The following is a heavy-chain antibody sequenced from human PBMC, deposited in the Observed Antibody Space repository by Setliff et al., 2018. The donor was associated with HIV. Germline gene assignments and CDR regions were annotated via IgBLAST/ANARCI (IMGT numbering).Heavy chain of an antibody. CDR2: IKTRADGGAA. D-gene: IGHD6-13*01. V-gene: IGHV3-15*01. CDR1: GFNFVNAW. J-gene: IGHJ5*02. Sequence: PGGSLRLSCATSGFNFVNAWMSWVRQAPGKGLECLGRIKTRADGGAADSAEPVKGRFTISRDDSKSTLYLQMNSLKTEDTAMYYCTSRPPNSSSRRFDPWGQGTLVTVSS. CDR3: TSRPPNSSSRRFDP.